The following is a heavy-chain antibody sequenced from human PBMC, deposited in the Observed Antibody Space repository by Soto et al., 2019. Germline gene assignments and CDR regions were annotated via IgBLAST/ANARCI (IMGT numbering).Heavy chain of an antibody. J-gene: IGHJ5*02. Sequence: EVLLVESGGGLVQPGGSLRLSCAASGFNFNFYWMHWVRQAPGKGLVLVSRINGDGSTADYADSLKGRFTMSRDNAKNTLFLQMDSLRVEDTAVYYCVRDSPTNLEDADTVASWFDPWGQGTLVTVSS. CDR1: GFNFNFYW. CDR3: VRDSPTNLEDADTVASWFDP. V-gene: IGHV3-74*01. D-gene: IGHD5-12*01. CDR2: INGDGSTA.